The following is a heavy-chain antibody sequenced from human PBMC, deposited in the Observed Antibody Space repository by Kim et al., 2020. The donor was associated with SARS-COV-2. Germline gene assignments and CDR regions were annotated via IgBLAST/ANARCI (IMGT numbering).Heavy chain of an antibody. CDR1: GGTFSSHA. D-gene: IGHD6-19*01. V-gene: IGHV1-69*13. CDR2: IIPIFGTA. J-gene: IGHJ3*02. Sequence: SVKVSCKASGGTFSSHAVSWVRQAPGQGLEWMGGIIPIFGTANYAQKFQGRVTITADESTNTAYMELNSLRSEDTAVYYCVRDDRYSSAPDAFDIWGQG. CDR3: VRDDRYSSAPDAFDI.